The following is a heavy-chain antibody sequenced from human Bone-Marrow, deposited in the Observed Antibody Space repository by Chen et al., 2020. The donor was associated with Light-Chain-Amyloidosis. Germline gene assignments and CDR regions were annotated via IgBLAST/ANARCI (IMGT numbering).Heavy chain of an antibody. J-gene: IGHJ4*02. D-gene: IGHD1-1*01. CDR3: ARDSVTTLGLTPFDY. CDR2: IFSSGYT. Sequence: QVQLHESGPGLVKPSETLSLTCTVSGGPISSYYWSWIRQPAGKGLEWIGRIFSSGYTNHNPSLKSWVSLSVDTSKNQFSLKLNSVTAADSAVYYCARDSVTTLGLTPFDYWGQGTLVTVSS. V-gene: IGHV4-4*07. CDR1: GGPISSYY.